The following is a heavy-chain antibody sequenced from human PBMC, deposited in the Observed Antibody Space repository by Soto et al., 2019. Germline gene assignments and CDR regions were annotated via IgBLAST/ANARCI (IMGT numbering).Heavy chain of an antibody. Sequence: GASVKVSCKASGYTFTSYAMPWVRPAPGQRLEWMGWINAGNGNTKYSQKLQGRVTITRDTSASTAYMELSSLRSEDTAVYYCARGGGCSGSSCNLRQDAFDIWGQGTMVTVSS. J-gene: IGHJ3*02. CDR2: INAGNGNT. CDR3: ARGGGCSGSSCNLRQDAFDI. CDR1: GYTFTSYA. V-gene: IGHV1-3*01. D-gene: IGHD2-15*01.